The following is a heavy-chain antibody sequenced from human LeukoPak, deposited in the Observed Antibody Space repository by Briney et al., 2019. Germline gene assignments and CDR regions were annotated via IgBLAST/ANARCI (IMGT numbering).Heavy chain of an antibody. CDR3: ARAHYDILTGYYFDY. D-gene: IGHD3-9*01. V-gene: IGHV5-51*01. CDR2: IYPGDSDT. Sequence: GESLKISCKGSGYSFTGYWIGWVRQMPGKGLEWMGIIYPGDSDTRYSPSFQGQVTISADKSISTAYLQWSSLKASDTAMYYCARAHYDILTGYYFDYWGQGTLVTVSP. CDR1: GYSFTGYW. J-gene: IGHJ4*02.